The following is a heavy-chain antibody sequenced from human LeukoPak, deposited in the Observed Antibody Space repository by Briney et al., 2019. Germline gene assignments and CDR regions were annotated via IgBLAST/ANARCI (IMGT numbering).Heavy chain of an antibody. CDR3: ARGELGYCSGGSCYRFVP. CDR2: IYPGDSDT. Sequence: GESLKISCKGSGYSFTSYWIGWVRQMPGKGLEWMGIIYPGDSDTRYSPSFQGQVTISADKSISTAYLQWSSLKASDTAMYYCARGELGYCSGGSCYRFVPWGQGTLVTVSS. V-gene: IGHV5-51*01. D-gene: IGHD2-15*01. CDR1: GYSFTSYW. J-gene: IGHJ5*02.